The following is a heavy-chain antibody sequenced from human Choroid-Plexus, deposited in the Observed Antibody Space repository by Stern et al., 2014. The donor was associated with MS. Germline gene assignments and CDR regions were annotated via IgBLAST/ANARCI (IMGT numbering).Heavy chain of an antibody. D-gene: IGHD2/OR15-2a*01. CDR2: VSYAGSNK. CDR1: GFTFGSCA. CDR3: AKDRQYLTYFFDH. J-gene: IGHJ5*02. Sequence: QVQLVESGGGVVQPGGPLRLSCVASGFTFGSCAMHWVRQAPGKGLEWVAGVSYAGSNKYYADSVKGRFTISRDNSQNTLYMQMSSLRPEDTAVYYCAKDRQYLTYFFDHWGQGSLVTVSS. V-gene: IGHV3-30*18.